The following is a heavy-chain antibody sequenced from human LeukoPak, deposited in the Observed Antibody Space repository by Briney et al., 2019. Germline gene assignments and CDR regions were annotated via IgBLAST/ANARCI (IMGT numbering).Heavy chain of an antibody. CDR3: ARLISRWFDH. CDR1: GGSMSSYY. J-gene: IGHJ5*02. Sequence: ESLSXXCTVSGGSMSSYYWRWVRQPPGKGREWVGYIYYSGGKNYNTSLKRRVNISVEKSKKQLSRRRKCAAAEGRAVYYCARLISRWFDHWGQGTLVTVSS. D-gene: IGHD2-15*01. CDR2: IYYSGGK. V-gene: IGHV4-59*01.